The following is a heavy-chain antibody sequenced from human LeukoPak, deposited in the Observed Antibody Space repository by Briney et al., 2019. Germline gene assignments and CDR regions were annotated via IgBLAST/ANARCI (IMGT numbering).Heavy chain of an antibody. J-gene: IGHJ4*02. D-gene: IGHD3-10*01. V-gene: IGHV3-30*18. CDR3: AKDREWFGELSPIDN. Sequence: GRSLRLSCAASGFTFSSYGMHWVRQAPGKGLEWVAVISYDGSNKYYADSVKGRFTISRDNSKNTLCLQMNSLRAEDTAVYYCAKDREWFGELSPIDNWGQGTLVTVSS. CDR1: GFTFSSYG. CDR2: ISYDGSNK.